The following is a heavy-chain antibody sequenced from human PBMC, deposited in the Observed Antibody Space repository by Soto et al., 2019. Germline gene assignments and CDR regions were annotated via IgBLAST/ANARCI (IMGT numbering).Heavy chain of an antibody. CDR1: GFKFNYYA. CDR3: VADSSYGSHWVSPVDQ. V-gene: IGHV3-48*02. Sequence: PGWSLRLSCAVSGFKFNYYAMNWVRQVPGKVLEWVSYISATSAKIDYADSVKGRFTISRDNGRNSLYLQMNSLRDEDTAVYYCVADSSYGSHWVSPVDQWGRGTLVTVSS. J-gene: IGHJ4*02. CDR2: ISATSAKI. D-gene: IGHD3-16*01.